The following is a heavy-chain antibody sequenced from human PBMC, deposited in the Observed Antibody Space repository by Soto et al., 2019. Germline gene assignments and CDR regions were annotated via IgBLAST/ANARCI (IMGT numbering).Heavy chain of an antibody. CDR2: ISGSGGST. D-gene: IGHD2-15*01. V-gene: IGHV3-23*01. CDR1: GFTFSSYA. J-gene: IGHJ1*01. CDR3: AKDGVHIVVVVAATAEYFQH. Sequence: GGSLRLSCAASGFTFSSYAMSWVRQAPGKGLEWVSAISGSGGSTYYADSVKGRFTISRDNSKNTLYLQMNSLRAEDTAVYYCAKDGVHIVVVVAATAEYFQHWGQGTLVTVSS.